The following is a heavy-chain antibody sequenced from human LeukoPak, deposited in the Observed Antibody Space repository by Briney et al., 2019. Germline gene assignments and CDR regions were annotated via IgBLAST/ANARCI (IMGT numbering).Heavy chain of an antibody. D-gene: IGHD2-15*01. CDR1: GFTFSSYN. Sequence: PGGSLRLSCAASGFTFSSYNMNWVRQAPGKGLEWVSSISSSSSYIYYADSLKGRFTISRDNAKNSLYLQMNSLRAEDTAVYYCAKDPGNCSGGSCPLDYWGQGTLVTVSS. CDR3: AKDPGNCSGGSCPLDY. V-gene: IGHV3-21*04. CDR2: ISSSSSYI. J-gene: IGHJ4*02.